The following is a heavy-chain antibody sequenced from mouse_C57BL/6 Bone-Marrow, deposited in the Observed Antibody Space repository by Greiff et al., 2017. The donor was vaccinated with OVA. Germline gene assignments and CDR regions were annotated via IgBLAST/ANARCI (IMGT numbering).Heavy chain of an antibody. J-gene: IGHJ1*03. D-gene: IGHD1-1*02. V-gene: IGHV5-16*01. CDR2: INYDGSST. CDR3: ARDGGDGWYFDV. CDR1: GFTFSDYY. Sequence: EVQVVESEGGLVQPGSSMKLSCTASGFTFSDYYMAWVRQVPEKGLEWVANINYDGSSTYYLDSLKSRFIISRDNAKNILYLQMSSLKSEDTATYYCARDGGDGWYFDVWGTGTTVTVSS.